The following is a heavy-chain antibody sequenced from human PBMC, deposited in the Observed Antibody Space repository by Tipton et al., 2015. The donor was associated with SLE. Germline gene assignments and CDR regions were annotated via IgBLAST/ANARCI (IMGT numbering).Heavy chain of an antibody. CDR1: GDSISSNSAA. J-gene: IGHJ4*02. D-gene: IGHD6-13*01. V-gene: IGHV6-1*01. CDR3: TRDSSISTGGDYLDY. Sequence: PGLVKPSQTLSLTCAISGDSISSNSAAWNWIRQSPSRGLEWLGRTYYRSRWYRDYAVSVKSRISIDADTSKNQISLQLNSVTPEDTAVYYCTRDSSISTGGDYLDYWGQGTLVTVSS. CDR2: TYYRSRWYR.